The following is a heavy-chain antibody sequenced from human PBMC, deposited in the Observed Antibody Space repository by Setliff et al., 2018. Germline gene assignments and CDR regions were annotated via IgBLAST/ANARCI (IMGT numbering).Heavy chain of an antibody. D-gene: IGHD6-19*01. CDR2: ISPYNGDT. V-gene: IGHV1-18*04. CDR3: ARSPPNRGSGSGWYGDF. Sequence: ASVKVSCKASGYSFTSYGITWVRQAPGQGLEWMGWISPYNGDTRFQQKFQGRVTVTTDTPTSTGYLELWSLTSDDTAVYYCARSPPNRGSGSGWYGDFWGPGTLVTVSS. CDR1: GYSFTSYG. J-gene: IGHJ4*02.